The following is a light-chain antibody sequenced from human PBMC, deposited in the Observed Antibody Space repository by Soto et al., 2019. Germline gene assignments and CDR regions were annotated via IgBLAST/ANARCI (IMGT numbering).Light chain of an antibody. V-gene: IGLV2-23*01. CDR1: SSDVGRYNF. CDR2: EGT. J-gene: IGLJ3*02. Sequence: QCALTQPASVSGSPGQSITISCTGTSSDVGRYNFVSWYQQHPGKAPKVMIYEGTKRPSGVSNRFSGSKSGNTASLTISGIQAEDEADYYCCSYAGSSTWMFGGGTQLTVL. CDR3: CSYAGSSTWM.